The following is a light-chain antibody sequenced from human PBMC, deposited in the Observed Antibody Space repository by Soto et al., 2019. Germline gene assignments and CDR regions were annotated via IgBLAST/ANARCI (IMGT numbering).Light chain of an antibody. CDR3: QQSYSSPET. CDR2: ASF. J-gene: IGKJ1*01. CDR1: QSISNY. V-gene: IGKV1-39*01. Sequence: DIPMTQSPSSLSASVGDRVTISCRASQSISNYLNWYQQKPGKAPKLLIYASFTLQSGVPSRFSGTGSGTDFTLTISSLQPEDFGTYYCQQSYSSPETFGQGTKVEL.